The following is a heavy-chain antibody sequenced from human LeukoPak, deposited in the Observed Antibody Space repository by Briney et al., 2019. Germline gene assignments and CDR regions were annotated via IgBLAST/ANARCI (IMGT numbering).Heavy chain of an antibody. J-gene: IGHJ4*02. CDR3: ARQKVTTMTRTFVN. CDR2: IDYSGTT. Sequence: SETLSLTCTVSGGSLSSRVYYWAWIRQTPGKGPEWIGSIDYSGTTYYKSSLESRVSMSVDMSKNHFSLNLTSVTAADTAVYYCARQKVTTMTRTFVNWGQGTLVTVSS. V-gene: IGHV4-39*01. CDR1: GGSLSSRVYY. D-gene: IGHD1/OR15-1a*01.